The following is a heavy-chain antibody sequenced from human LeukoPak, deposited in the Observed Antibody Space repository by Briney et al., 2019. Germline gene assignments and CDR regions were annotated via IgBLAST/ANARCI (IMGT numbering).Heavy chain of an antibody. CDR2: ISAYNGNT. CDR3: ARDEFPEVAATFGMDV. D-gene: IGHD2-15*01. V-gene: IGHV1-18*01. CDR1: GYTFTSYG. J-gene: IGHJ6*02. Sequence: ASVKVSCKASGYTFTSYGISWVRQAPGQGLEWMGWISAYNGNTNYAQKLQDRVTMTTDTSTSTAYMELRSLGSDDTAVYYCARDEFPEVAATFGMDVWGQGTTVTVSS.